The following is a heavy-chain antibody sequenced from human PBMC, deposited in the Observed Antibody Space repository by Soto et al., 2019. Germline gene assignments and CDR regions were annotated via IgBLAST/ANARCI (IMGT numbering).Heavy chain of an antibody. J-gene: IGHJ5*02. D-gene: IGHD2-2*01. Sequence: GGSLRLSCAASGFTFSSYAMSWVRQAPGKGLEWVSAISGSGGSTYYADSVKGRFTISGDNSKNTLYLQMNSLRAEDTAVYYCAKDRVVPAAISGWFDPWGQGTLVTVSS. CDR2: ISGSGGST. V-gene: IGHV3-23*01. CDR1: GFTFSSYA. CDR3: AKDRVVPAAISGWFDP.